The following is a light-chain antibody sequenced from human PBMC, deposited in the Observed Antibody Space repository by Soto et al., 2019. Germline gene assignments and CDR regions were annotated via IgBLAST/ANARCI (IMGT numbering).Light chain of an antibody. Sequence: QSALTQPPSASGSPGQSVTISCTGTSSDVGGYNYVSWYQQYPGKAPKLMIYEVSKRPSGVPDRFSGSKSGNTASLTVSGLQAEDEADYYCSSFAGSHVVFGGGTKVTVL. CDR3: SSFAGSHVV. V-gene: IGLV2-8*01. CDR1: SSDVGGYNY. J-gene: IGLJ2*01. CDR2: EVS.